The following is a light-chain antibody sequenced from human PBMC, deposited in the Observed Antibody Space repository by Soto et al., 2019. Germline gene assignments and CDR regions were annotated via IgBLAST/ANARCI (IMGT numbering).Light chain of an antibody. CDR3: QQSHSTSIT. J-gene: IGKJ5*01. V-gene: IGKV1-39*01. Sequence: DIQMTQCPASLSASVGDRVTITCRASQSIGNHLNLYRQKPGKPPDLLIYAASSLHSGVPSRFSGSGSGTDFTLTISSLQPEDFATYYSQQSHSTSITFGQGTRLEIK. CDR2: AAS. CDR1: QSIGNH.